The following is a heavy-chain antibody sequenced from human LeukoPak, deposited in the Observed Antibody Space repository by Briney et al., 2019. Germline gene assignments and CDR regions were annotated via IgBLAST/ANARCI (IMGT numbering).Heavy chain of an antibody. J-gene: IGHJ4*02. D-gene: IGHD6-19*01. V-gene: IGHV3-30*18. CDR2: ISYDGSNK. CDR3: AKDRAGYSSGGGFDY. Sequence: GGSLRLSCAASGFTFSSYGMHWVRQALGKGLEWVAVISYDGSNKYYADSVKGRFTISRDNSKNTLYLQMNSLRAEDTAVYYCAKDRAGYSSGGGFDYWGQGTLVTVSS. CDR1: GFTFSSYG.